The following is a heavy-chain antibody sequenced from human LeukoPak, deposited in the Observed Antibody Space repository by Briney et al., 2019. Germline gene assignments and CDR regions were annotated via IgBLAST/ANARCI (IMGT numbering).Heavy chain of an antibody. V-gene: IGHV1-46*01. CDR2: INPNSGSS. CDR1: GYTFTSYY. Sequence: ASVKVSCKASGYTFTSYYMHWVRQAPGQGLEWMGIINPNSGSSSYAQGFQGRVTMTRDTSTSTVYMELSSLRSEDTAVYYCARAASGNSLYYFDYWGQGTLVTVSS. D-gene: IGHD4-23*01. CDR3: ARAASGNSLYYFDY. J-gene: IGHJ4*02.